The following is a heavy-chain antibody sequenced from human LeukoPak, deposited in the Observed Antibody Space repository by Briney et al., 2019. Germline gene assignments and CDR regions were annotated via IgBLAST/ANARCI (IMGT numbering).Heavy chain of an antibody. CDR1: GHIFNNCA. D-gene: IGHD1-26*01. CDR3: AKDIGGSNFLGFDY. V-gene: IGHV3-23*01. Sequence: GGSLRLFCAACGHIFNNCAMYGVRDARGKGLVGGSGIGNSASRTFCADSVKGHFTIARDNPQGTVYLQMISLRAEDTAMYYWAKDIGGSNFLGFDYWGQGTLVTVSS. CDR2: IGNSASRT. J-gene: IGHJ4*02.